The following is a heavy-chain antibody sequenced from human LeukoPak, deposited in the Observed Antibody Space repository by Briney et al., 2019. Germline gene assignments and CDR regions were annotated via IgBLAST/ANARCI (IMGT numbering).Heavy chain of an antibody. J-gene: IGHJ6*02. CDR1: GGTFSSYA. D-gene: IGHD3-10*01. V-gene: IGHV1-69*04. CDR3: AWGGEYSYYYGMDV. CDR2: IIPILGIA. Sequence: SVKVSCKASGGTFSSYAINWVRQAPGQGLEWMGRIIPILGIANYAQKFQGRVTITADKSTSTAYMELSSLRSEDTAVYYCAWGGEYSYYYGMDVWGQGTTVTVSS.